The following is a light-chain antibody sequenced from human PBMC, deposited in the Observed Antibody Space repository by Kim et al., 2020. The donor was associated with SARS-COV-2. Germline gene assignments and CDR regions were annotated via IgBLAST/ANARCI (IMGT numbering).Light chain of an antibody. J-gene: IGLJ1*01. Sequence: GKTVTKAGNGNSSDGGGDNKVTWDKKHTGKATKLIIDEVSKRPAGVADHLAGSKSGNTASLTISGLQAEDEADYYCCSYAGGAPYVFGTGTKVTDL. V-gene: IGLV2-11*03. CDR3: CSYAGGAPYV. CDR2: EVS. CDR1: SSDGGGDNK.